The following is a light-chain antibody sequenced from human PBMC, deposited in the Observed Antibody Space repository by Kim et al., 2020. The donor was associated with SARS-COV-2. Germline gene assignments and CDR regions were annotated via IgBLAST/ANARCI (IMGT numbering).Light chain of an antibody. CDR1: SSDVGAYNY. CDR3: SSYTTTSTAV. Sequence: QSALTQPASVSGSPGQSITISCTGTSSDVGAYNYVSWYQQHPGKAPKLMIYDVTNRPSGVSSRFSGSKSGNTASLTISGLQAEDEGDYFCSSYTTTSTAVFGGGTQLTVL. V-gene: IGLV2-14*03. J-gene: IGLJ3*02. CDR2: DVT.